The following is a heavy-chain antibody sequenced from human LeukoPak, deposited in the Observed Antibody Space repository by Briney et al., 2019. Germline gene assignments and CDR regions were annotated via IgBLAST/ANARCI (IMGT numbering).Heavy chain of an antibody. CDR3: AREMVPAAIVPFNWFDP. Sequence: SETLSLTCTVSGGSIGNYYWTWIRQPPGKGLEWIGYICYDGTTNYNPSLKSRVTISVDTSKNQFSLKLSSVTAADTAVYYCAREMVPAAIVPFNWFDPWGQGTLVTVSS. V-gene: IGHV4-59*08. CDR1: GGSIGNYY. CDR2: ICYDGTT. J-gene: IGHJ5*02. D-gene: IGHD2-2*02.